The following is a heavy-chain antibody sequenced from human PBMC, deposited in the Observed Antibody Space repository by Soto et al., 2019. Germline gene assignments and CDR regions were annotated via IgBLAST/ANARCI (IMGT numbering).Heavy chain of an antibody. CDR1: GYSFTNYW. Sequence: PGESLKISCKGSGYSFTNYWIGWVRQMPGKGLEWMGIIYPGDSYTNYSPSFQGHVTISADKSVSTAYLQWSSLKASDTAMYYCGRLQGPIVVVPTALWYGMDVWGQGTTVTVSS. D-gene: IGHD2-2*01. CDR3: GRLQGPIVVVPTALWYGMDV. V-gene: IGHV5-51*01. CDR2: IYPGDSYT. J-gene: IGHJ6*02.